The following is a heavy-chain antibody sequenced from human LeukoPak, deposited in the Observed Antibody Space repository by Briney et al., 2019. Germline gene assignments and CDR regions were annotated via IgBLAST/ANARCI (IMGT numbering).Heavy chain of an antibody. D-gene: IGHD1-26*01. V-gene: IGHV3-23*01. J-gene: IGHJ4*02. CDR3: ATPRGSGSYLAFDY. CDR2: ISGSGDST. Sequence: GGSLRLSCAASGFTFTSYAMSWVRQAPGKGLEWVSGISGSGDSTYYADSVKGRFTISRGNSKNTLYLQMNSLRAEDTAVYYCATPRGSGSYLAFDYWGQGTLVTVSS. CDR1: GFTFTSYA.